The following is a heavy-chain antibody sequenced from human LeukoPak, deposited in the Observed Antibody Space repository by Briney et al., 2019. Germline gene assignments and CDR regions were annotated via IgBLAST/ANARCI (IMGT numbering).Heavy chain of an antibody. CDR2: ISGSGGST. CDR1: RFPFSSYA. D-gene: IGHD4-17*01. Sequence: GGSLRLSCAASRFPFSSYAMSWVPQAPGKGLEWVSAISGSGGSTYYADSVKGRFTISRDNSKNTRYLQMNSLRAEDTAVYYCAKGQTTRYYYYGMDVWGKGTTVTVSS. J-gene: IGHJ6*04. V-gene: IGHV3-23*01. CDR3: AKGQTTRYYYYGMDV.